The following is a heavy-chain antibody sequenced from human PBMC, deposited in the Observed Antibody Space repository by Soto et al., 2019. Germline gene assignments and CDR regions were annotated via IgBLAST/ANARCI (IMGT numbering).Heavy chain of an antibody. D-gene: IGHD4-17*01. CDR1: GYTFTSYA. Sequence: QVQLVQSGAEVKKPGASVKVSCKASGYTFTSYAMHWVRQAPGQRLEWMGWINAGNGNTKYSQKFQVRVTSTSDTSASTAYMGLSSLRSEDTAVYYCARSITVAGDYWGQGTLVTVSS. J-gene: IGHJ4*02. V-gene: IGHV1-3*01. CDR2: INAGNGNT. CDR3: ARSITVAGDY.